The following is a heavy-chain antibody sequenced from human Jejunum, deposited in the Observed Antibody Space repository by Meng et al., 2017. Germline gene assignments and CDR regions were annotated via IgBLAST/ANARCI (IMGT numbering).Heavy chain of an antibody. CDR1: GFTFSDYY. CDR3: AREYRGNLWYYYYGMDV. Sequence: GESLKISCAASGFTFSDYYMSWIRQAPGKGLEWVSYISRSGSTMYYADSVKGRFNISRDNAKNSLYLQMNSLTAEDTAVYYCAREYRGNLWYYYYGMDVWGQGTTVTVSS. D-gene: IGHD1-26*01. CDR2: ISRSGSTM. V-gene: IGHV3-11*01. J-gene: IGHJ6*02.